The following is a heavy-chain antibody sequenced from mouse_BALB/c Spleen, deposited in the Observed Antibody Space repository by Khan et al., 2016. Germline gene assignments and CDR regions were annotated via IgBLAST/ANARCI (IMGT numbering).Heavy chain of an antibody. CDR3: SMSGHYAMNY. J-gene: IGHJ4*01. V-gene: IGHV1-9*01. Sequence: QMQLEEPGAEQMKSGASVKISCKATGYTFNSYRTERVKQRPGHGLEWIGEILPGSGSTNYNEKFKGKATFTADTSSNTAYMQLSSLTYEDSAVFYSSMSGHYAMNYRGEGTAVTVSS. CDR1: GYTFNSYR. CDR2: ILPGSGST.